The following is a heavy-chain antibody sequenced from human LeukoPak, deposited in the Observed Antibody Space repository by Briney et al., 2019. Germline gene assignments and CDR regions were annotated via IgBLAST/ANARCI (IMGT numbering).Heavy chain of an antibody. Sequence: GASVKVSCKASGYTFTDYYIHWVRQAPGQGLEWMGWFNPNNGGTDYAQKFQGRVTMTRDTSISTAYMELSRLRSDDTAVYYCAREINWFDPWGQGALVTVSS. V-gene: IGHV1-2*02. CDR3: AREINWFDP. J-gene: IGHJ5*02. CDR2: FNPNNGGT. CDR1: GYTFTDYY.